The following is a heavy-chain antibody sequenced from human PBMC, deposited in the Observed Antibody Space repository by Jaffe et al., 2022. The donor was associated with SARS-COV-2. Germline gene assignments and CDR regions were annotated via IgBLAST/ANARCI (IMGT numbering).Heavy chain of an antibody. CDR3: ARDRGNHERSGYPYFDY. V-gene: IGHV3-11*01. Sequence: QVQLVESGGGLVQPAGSLRLSCAASGFSFSDYSMNWVRQAPGKGLEWLSYISPTGYTIYYADSVKGRISVSRDNGDHSLDLQMHSLTDDDTAVYYCARDRGNHERSGYPYFDYWGQGVLVTVSS. J-gene: IGHJ4*02. CDR1: GFSFSDYS. CDR2: ISPTGYTI. D-gene: IGHD3-22*01.